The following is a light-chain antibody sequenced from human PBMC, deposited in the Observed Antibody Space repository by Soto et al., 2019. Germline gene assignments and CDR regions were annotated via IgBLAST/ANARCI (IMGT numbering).Light chain of an antibody. CDR3: AAWDDSLNGVV. Sequence: QSVLTQPPSASGTPRQTIAISCFGGSSPIGSHTVNWYQQLPGTAPRLLIYSNTQRPSGVPDRFSGSKSGTSASLAISGLQSEYEGDYYCAAWDDSLNGVVFGGGTNVTVL. CDR1: SSPIGSHT. J-gene: IGLJ2*01. V-gene: IGLV1-44*01. CDR2: SNT.